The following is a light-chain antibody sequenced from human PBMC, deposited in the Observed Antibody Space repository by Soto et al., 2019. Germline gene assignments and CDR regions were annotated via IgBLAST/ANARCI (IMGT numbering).Light chain of an antibody. Sequence: DIQMTQSPSSLSASVGDRVTITCRASQSISSYLNWYQQKPGKAPKLLIYAASSLQSGVPSRFSGSGSGTDFTLTISRLQPEDFANYYCQQSYSTPLTFGPGTKVDIK. CDR2: AAS. J-gene: IGKJ3*01. CDR3: QQSYSTPLT. V-gene: IGKV1-39*01. CDR1: QSISSY.